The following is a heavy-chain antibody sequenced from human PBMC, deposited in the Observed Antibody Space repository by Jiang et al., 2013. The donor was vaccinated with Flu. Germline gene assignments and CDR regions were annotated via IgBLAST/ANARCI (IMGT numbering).Heavy chain of an antibody. D-gene: IGHD3-22*01. CDR3: AITYYFDTSDYFSNDAFNV. Sequence: GPGLVKSSDTVSLTCTVSGYSSTSYYWTWIRQTAGKGLEWIGRMYSSGTTNYSPSLQSRVTMSVDTSKKQFSLKLRSVTAADTAMYYCAITYYFDTSDYFSNDAFNVWGRGTMVTVSP. J-gene: IGHJ3*01. CDR2: MYSSGTT. V-gene: IGHV4-4*07. CDR1: GYSSTSYY.